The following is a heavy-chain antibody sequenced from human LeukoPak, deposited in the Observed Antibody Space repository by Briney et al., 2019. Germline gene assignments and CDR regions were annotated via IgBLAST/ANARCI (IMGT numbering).Heavy chain of an antibody. V-gene: IGHV3-7*01. CDR3: AAGGGFLSVP. Sequence: GSLRLSCAASGFTSGFTFNKYWMNWVRQAPGKGLEWVANIKQDGSEKYYVDSVKGRFTISRDNAKNSLYLQMNNLRAEDTAVYFCAAGGGFLSVPWGQGTLVTVSS. J-gene: IGHJ5*02. CDR2: IKQDGSEK. CDR1: GFTFNKYW. D-gene: IGHD2/OR15-2a*01.